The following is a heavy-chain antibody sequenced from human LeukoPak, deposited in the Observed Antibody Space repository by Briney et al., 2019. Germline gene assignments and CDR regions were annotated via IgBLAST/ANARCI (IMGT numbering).Heavy chain of an antibody. D-gene: IGHD3-9*01. CDR2: IKSKTDGGTT. V-gene: IGHV3-15*01. CDR1: GFTFSNAW. Sequence: GGSLRLSCAASGFTFSNAWMSWVRQAPGKGLEWVGRIKSKTDGGTTDYAAPVKGRSTISRGDSKNTLYLQMNSLKTEDTAVYYCTTDYDILTGYYSVFDYWGQGTLVTVSS. J-gene: IGHJ4*02. CDR3: TTDYDILTGYYSVFDY.